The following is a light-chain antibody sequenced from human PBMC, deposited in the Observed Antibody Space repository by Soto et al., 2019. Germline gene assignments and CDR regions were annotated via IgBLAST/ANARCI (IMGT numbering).Light chain of an antibody. Sequence: KQSAAAVSLLKGDRVTLSCRASQYINTRLAWYQHRPGQAPRLLIYQTSLRAAGVPARFSASGSGTDFTLTISRLEAEDFTLYCSKEYGSSPHRFGERGKLDIK. V-gene: IGKV3-20*01. J-gene: IGKJ1*01. CDR2: QTS. CDR1: QYINTR. CDR3: KEYGSSPHR.